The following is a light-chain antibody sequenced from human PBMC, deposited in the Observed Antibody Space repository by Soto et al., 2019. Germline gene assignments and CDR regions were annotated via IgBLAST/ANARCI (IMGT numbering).Light chain of an antibody. CDR2: DDT. J-gene: IGLJ1*01. CDR3: QVWDTSSDQYV. V-gene: IGLV3-21*02. CDR1: NIGSKS. Sequence: SDELTHPPSVSLAPGQTARITFGGNNIGSKSVHWYQQKPGQAPVLFVYDDTDRPSLIPERFSGSNSGNTATLNISRVQGGDEADFYCQVWDTSSDQYVFGTGTKVPV.